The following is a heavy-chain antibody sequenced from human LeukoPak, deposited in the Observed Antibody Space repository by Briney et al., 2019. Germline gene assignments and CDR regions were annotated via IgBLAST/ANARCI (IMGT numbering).Heavy chain of an antibody. CDR2: INHNGNVN. D-gene: IGHD3-16*01. CDR3: ARGGGLDV. J-gene: IGHJ6*02. V-gene: IGHV3-7*03. CDR1: GFTFSSYW. Sequence: GGSLSLSRAASGFTFSSYWMNWARQAPGKGLEWVASINHNGNVNYYVDSVKGRFTISGDNAKNSLYLQMSNLRAEDTAVYFCARGGGLDVWGQGATVTVSS.